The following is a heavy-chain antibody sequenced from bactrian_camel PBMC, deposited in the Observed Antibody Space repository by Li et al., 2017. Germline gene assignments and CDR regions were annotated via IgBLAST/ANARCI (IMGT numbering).Heavy chain of an antibody. CDR3: AKAKTVVAGTSYPCEYNY. V-gene: IGHV3S40*01. J-gene: IGHJ4*01. Sequence: VQLVESGGGLVQPGGSLRLSCAASGFTFSNYDMIWVRQAPGKGLEWVSRITSHGGGTNYADSVKGRFTISKGNAKNTLYLQLYSLKTEDTAMYYCAKAKTVVAGTSYPCEYNYWGQGTQVTVS. CDR2: ITSHGGGT. CDR1: GFTFSNYD. D-gene: IGHD6*01.